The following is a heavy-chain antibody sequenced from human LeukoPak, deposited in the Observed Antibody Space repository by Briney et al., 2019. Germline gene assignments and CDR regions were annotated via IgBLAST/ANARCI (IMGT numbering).Heavy chain of an antibody. CDR2: IKQDGTEK. J-gene: IGHJ5*02. CDR3: AKGVGPFGP. V-gene: IGHV3-7*03. CDR1: GFTFSTYW. D-gene: IGHD1-26*01. Sequence: GGSLRLSCAASGFTFSTYWMSWVRQAPGKGLEWVAVIKQDGTEKYYVDSVKGRFTISRDNAKNTLYLQMNSLRAEDTAVYYCAKGVGPFGPWSQGTLVTVSS.